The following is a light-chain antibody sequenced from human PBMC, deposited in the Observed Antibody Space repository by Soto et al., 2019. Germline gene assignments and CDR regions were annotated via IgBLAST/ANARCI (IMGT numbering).Light chain of an antibody. Sequence: EIVLTQSPATLSLPPGESATLSCRASQSVPRHFAWYQQRPGQAPRLLIYDIYYKHTGIPARCSGSGSGTDFPLTIISLEPEDSAVYYRHVRSHWPRSTFGQGTKLEIK. V-gene: IGKV3-11*01. CDR1: QSVPRH. CDR3: HVRSHWPRST. J-gene: IGKJ2*02. CDR2: DIY.